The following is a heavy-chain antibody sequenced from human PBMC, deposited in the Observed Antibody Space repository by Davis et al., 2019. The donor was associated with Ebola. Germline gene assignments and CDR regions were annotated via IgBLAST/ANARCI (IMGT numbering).Heavy chain of an antibody. CDR3: AKVSGSYDYYYGMDV. V-gene: IGHV3-23*01. CDR1: GFTFSSYA. J-gene: IGHJ6*02. D-gene: IGHD1-26*01. CDR2: ISGSGGST. Sequence: PGGSLRLSCAASGFTFSSYAMSWVRQAPGKGLEWVSAISGSGGSTYYADSVKGRFTISRDNSKNTLYLQMNSLRAEDTAVYYCAKVSGSYDYYYGMDVWGQGTTVTVSS.